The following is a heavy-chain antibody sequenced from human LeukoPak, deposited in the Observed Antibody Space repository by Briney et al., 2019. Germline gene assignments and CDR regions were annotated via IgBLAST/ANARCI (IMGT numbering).Heavy chain of an antibody. CDR3: ARGSRVLRYFDWSYDY. CDR1: GFTFSSYE. CDR2: ISSSGSTI. J-gene: IGHJ4*02. Sequence: PGGSLRLSCAAFGFTFSSYEMNWVRQAPGKGLEWVSYISSSGSTIYYADSVKGRFTISRDDAKNSLYLQMNSLRAEDTAVYYCARGSRVLRYFDWSYDYWGQGTLVTVSS. D-gene: IGHD3-9*01. V-gene: IGHV3-48*03.